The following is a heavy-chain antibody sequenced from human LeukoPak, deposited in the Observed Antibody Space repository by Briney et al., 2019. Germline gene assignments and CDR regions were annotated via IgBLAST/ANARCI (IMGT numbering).Heavy chain of an antibody. D-gene: IGHD4-17*01. Sequence: GGSLRLSCAASGFTVSSNYMSWVRQAPGKGLEWVSVIYSGGSTYYSDSVKGRFTISRDNSKNTLYLQMNSLRADDTAVYYCARVRDGDYYDYWGQGTQVTVSS. J-gene: IGHJ4*02. CDR2: IYSGGST. CDR3: ARVRDGDYYDY. V-gene: IGHV3-66*01. CDR1: GFTVSSNY.